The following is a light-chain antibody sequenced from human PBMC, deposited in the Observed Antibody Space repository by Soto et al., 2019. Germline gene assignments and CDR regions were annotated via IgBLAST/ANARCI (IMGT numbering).Light chain of an antibody. CDR3: QQFDDYPFT. CDR1: QGIRNN. V-gene: IGKV1-27*01. CDR2: AAS. J-gene: IGKJ3*01. Sequence: DIQMTQSPSSLSASAGDKVTITCRASQGIRNNLAWYQQKPGKVPTLLIYAASTLQSGVPSRFSGSGSGTDFTLTISSLQPEDVATYYCQQFDDYPFTFGPGTKVDI.